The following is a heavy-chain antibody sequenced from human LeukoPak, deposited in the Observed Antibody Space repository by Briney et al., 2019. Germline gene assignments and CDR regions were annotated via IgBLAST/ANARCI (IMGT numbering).Heavy chain of an antibody. Sequence: GASVKVSCKASGGTFSSYTISWVRQAPGQGLEWMGGIIPIFGTANYAQKFQGRVTITADESTSTAYMELSSLRSEDTAVYYCARGFRSGGSARTGAPPPSDYYYYGMDVWGQGTTVTVSS. J-gene: IGHJ6*02. CDR3: ARGFRSGGSARTGAPPPSDYYYYGMDV. CDR1: GGTFSSYT. V-gene: IGHV1-69*13. D-gene: IGHD2-15*01. CDR2: IIPIFGTA.